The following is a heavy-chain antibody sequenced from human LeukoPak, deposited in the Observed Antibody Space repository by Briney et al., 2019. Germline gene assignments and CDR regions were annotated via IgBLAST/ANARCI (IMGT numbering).Heavy chain of an antibody. V-gene: IGHV3-30*04. Sequence: PGGSLRLSCAASGFTFSSYAMHWVCQAPGKGLEWVAVISYDGSNKYYADSVKGRFTISRDNSKNTLYLQMNSLRAEDTAVYYCARDSRSSSLKWGQGTLVTVSS. D-gene: IGHD6-13*01. CDR1: GFTFSSYA. J-gene: IGHJ4*02. CDR3: ARDSRSSSLK. CDR2: ISYDGSNK.